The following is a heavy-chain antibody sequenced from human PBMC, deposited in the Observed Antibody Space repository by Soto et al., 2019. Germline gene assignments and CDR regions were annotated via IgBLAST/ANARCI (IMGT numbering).Heavy chain of an antibody. CDR3: AKDRVIQLLPIWPDP. Sequence: WVLRLSCVASGFSFSNYGMHWVRQAPGKGLEWVAFVSSDGNNKYYAESVKGRFTISRDNSKNTLFLQVDRLTVDDTAVYYCAKDRVIQLLPIWPDPWGQGTLVTVYS. D-gene: IGHD2-2*01. CDR2: VSSDGNNK. CDR1: GFSFSNYG. J-gene: IGHJ5*02. V-gene: IGHV3-30*18.